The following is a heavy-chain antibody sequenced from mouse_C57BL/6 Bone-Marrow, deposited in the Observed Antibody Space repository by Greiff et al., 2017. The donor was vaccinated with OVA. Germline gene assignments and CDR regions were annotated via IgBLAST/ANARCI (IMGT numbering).Heavy chain of an antibody. V-gene: IGHV3-6*01. CDR2: ISYDGSN. J-gene: IGHJ2*01. CDR3: ARKEFDFDY. Sequence: EVQLQESGPGLVKPSQSLSLTCSVTGYSITSGYYWNWIRQFPGNKLEWMGYISYDGSNNYNPSLKNRISITRDTSKNQFFLKLNSVTTKDTATYYCARKEFDFDYWGQGTTLTVSS. CDR1: GYSITSGYY.